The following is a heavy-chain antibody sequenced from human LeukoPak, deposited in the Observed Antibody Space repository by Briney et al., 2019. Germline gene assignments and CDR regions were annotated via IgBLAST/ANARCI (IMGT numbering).Heavy chain of an antibody. Sequence: GRSLRLSCAASGFTFSSYGMHWVRQAPGKGLEWVAVISYDGSNKYYADSVKGRFTISRDNSKNTLYLQMNSLRAEDTAVYYRAKEYPSSRLGELSLLPYFDYWGQGTLVTVSS. V-gene: IGHV3-30*18. CDR3: AKEYPSSRLGELSLLPYFDY. CDR1: GFTFSSYG. D-gene: IGHD3-16*02. J-gene: IGHJ4*02. CDR2: ISYDGSNK.